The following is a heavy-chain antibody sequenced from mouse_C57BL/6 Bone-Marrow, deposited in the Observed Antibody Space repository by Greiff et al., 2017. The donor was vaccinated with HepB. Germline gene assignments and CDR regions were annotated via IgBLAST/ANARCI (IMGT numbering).Heavy chain of an antibody. V-gene: IGHV14-3*01. J-gene: IGHJ4*01. D-gene: IGHD1-1*01. CDR2: IDPANGNT. CDR1: GFNIKTTY. Sequence: EVQLQQSVAELVRPGASVKLSCTASGFNIKTTYMHWVKQRPEQGLEWIGRIDPANGNTKYAPKFQGKATITADTSSNTAYLQLSSLTSEDTAIYYCASITTVVPYAMDYWGQGTSVTVSS. CDR3: ASITTVVPYAMDY.